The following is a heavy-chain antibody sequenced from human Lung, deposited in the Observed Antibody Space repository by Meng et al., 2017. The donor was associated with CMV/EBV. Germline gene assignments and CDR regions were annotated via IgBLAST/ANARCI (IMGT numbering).Heavy chain of an antibody. CDR3: AKDYFSTTGFLDS. D-gene: IGHD2/OR15-2a*01. V-gene: IGHV3-23*01. CDR1: GFMFRNYA. CDR2: IAGSDSAT. Sequence: CSAAGFMFRNYAMSWVRQAPGKGLEWVAAIAGSDSATYHADSVRGRFSISRDNSENTLWLQMNSLRAEDTAMYYCAKDYFSTTGFLDSWGQGTLVTVSS. J-gene: IGHJ4*02.